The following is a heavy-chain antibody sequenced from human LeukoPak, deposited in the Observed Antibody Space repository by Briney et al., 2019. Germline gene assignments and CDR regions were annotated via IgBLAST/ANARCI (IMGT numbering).Heavy chain of an antibody. Sequence: PVGSLRLSCAASGFTVSSDYMSWVRQAPGQGLECVFGINCIVVTTGYVHSLKGRFTISRDNATNTLYLHMNSLRAEDTALYYCARDPPHRAMINSPVHGVFDMGGEEPMVRVPS. CDR1: GFTVSSDY. D-gene: IGHD5-18*01. V-gene: IGHV3-20*04. CDR2: INCIVVTT. J-gene: IGHJ3*02. CDR3: ARDPPHRAMINSPVHGVFDM.